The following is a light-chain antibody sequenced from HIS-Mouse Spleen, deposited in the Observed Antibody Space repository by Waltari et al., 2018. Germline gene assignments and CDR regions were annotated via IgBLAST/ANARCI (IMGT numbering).Light chain of an antibody. Sequence: QSALTQPASVSGSPGQPITISCTGPSSYVGVYNYVSWYQQHPGKAPKLMIYDVCNRPSGVSNRFSGSKSGNTASLTISGLQAEDEADYYCSSYTSSSFNVVFGGGTKLTVL. CDR1: SSYVGVYNY. J-gene: IGLJ2*01. CDR2: DVC. CDR3: SSYTSSSFNVV. V-gene: IGLV2-14*03.